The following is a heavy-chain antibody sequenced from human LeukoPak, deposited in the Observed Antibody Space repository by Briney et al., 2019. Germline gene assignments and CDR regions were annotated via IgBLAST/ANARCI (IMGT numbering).Heavy chain of an antibody. V-gene: IGHV4-59*08. Sequence: SETLSLTCTVSGGSISSYYWSWIRQPPGKGLEWIGYIYTSGSTNYNPSLKSRVTISVDTSKNQFSLKLTSVTAADTAVYYCARHPSGRMWLQQGGWFDPWGQGTLVTVSS. D-gene: IGHD5-24*01. J-gene: IGHJ5*02. CDR2: IYTSGST. CDR1: GGSISSYY. CDR3: ARHPSGRMWLQQGGWFDP.